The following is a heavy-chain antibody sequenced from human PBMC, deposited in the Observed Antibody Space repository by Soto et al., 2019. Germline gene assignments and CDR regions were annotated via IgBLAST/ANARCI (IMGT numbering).Heavy chain of an antibody. CDR2: IFPGDSDT. J-gene: IGHJ4*02. D-gene: IGHD6-13*01. Sequence: GESLKISCEGSGYTFTSYWIAWVRQMPGKGLEWMGIIFPGDSDTRYNPSFQGQVTISADKSIRTAYLQWSSLKASDAALYYCARRAYSTEDLDYWGQGTPVTVSS. V-gene: IGHV5-51*01. CDR1: GYTFTSYW. CDR3: ARRAYSTEDLDY.